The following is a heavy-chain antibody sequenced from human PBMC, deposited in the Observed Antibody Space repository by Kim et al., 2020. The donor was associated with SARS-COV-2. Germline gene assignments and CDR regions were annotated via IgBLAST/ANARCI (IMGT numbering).Heavy chain of an antibody. Sequence: SVKVSCKASGGTFSSYPISWVRQAPGQGLEWMGRIIPILGIANYAQKFQGRVTITADKSTSTAYMELSSLRSEDTAVYYCARAMHSSSLSAFDIWGQGTMVTVSS. CDR1: GGTFSSYP. CDR2: IIPILGIA. CDR3: ARAMHSSSLSAFDI. D-gene: IGHD6-13*01. J-gene: IGHJ3*02. V-gene: IGHV1-69*04.